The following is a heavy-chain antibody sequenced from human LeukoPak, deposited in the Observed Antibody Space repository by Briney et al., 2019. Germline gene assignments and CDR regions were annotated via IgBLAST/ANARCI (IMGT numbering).Heavy chain of an antibody. J-gene: IGHJ4*02. CDR3: ARSEGYGAWYFDY. CDR1: GGSISNYY. V-gene: IGHV4-59*01. Sequence: SETLSLTCTVSGGSISNYYWSWIRQPPGKALEWIGYIYSSGNTKNNPSLKSRVTISVDTSKSRFSLKLSSVTAADTAVYHCARSEGYGAWYFDYWGQGTLVTVSS. CDR2: IYSSGNT. D-gene: IGHD5-18*01.